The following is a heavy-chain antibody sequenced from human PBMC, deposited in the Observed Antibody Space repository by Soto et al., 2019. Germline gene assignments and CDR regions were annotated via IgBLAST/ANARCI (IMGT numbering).Heavy chain of an antibody. V-gene: IGHV4-34*01. CDR1: GGSFSGYY. D-gene: IGHD3-3*01. CDR3: ARSLRFLEWLLYSGMDV. J-gene: IGHJ6*02. CDR2: INHSGST. Sequence: PSETLSLTCAVYGGSFSGYYWSWIRQPPGKGLEWIGEINHSGSTNYNPSLKSRVTISVDTSKNQFSLKLSSVTAADTAVYYCARSLRFLEWLLYSGMDVWGQGNTVTVSS.